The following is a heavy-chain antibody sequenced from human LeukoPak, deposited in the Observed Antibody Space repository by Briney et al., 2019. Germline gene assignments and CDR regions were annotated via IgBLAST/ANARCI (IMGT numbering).Heavy chain of an antibody. CDR1: GYTFTSYA. CDR3: ARDRGYCSSTSCSPSWSDP. Sequence: ASVKVSCKASGYTFTSYAMHWVRQAPGQRLEWMGWINAGSGNTKYSQKFQDRVTITRDTSASTAYMELSSLRSEDTAVYYCARDRGYCSSTSCSPSWSDPWGQGTLVTVSS. D-gene: IGHD2-2*01. J-gene: IGHJ5*02. V-gene: IGHV1-3*01. CDR2: INAGSGNT.